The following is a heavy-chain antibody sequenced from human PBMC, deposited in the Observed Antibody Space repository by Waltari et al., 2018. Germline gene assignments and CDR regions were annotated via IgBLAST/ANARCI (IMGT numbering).Heavy chain of an antibody. CDR2: IYPGDSDT. CDR3: ARRGGSYYRLDY. V-gene: IGHV5-51*01. D-gene: IGHD3-16*01. J-gene: IGHJ4*02. Sequence: EVQLVQSGAEVKKPGESLKISCKGSGYNFSNSWIGWVRQMPGKGLEWMGIIYPGDSDTRNSPSFQGQVTISVDKSISTAYLQWSSLKASDTAIYYCARRGGSYYRLDYWGQGTLVIVSS. CDR1: GYNFSNSW.